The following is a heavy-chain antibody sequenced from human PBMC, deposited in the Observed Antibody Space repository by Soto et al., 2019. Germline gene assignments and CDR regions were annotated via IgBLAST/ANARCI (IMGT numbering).Heavy chain of an antibody. CDR3: ARDLGQLVPVNWFDP. Sequence: SETLSLTCTVSGGSISSSGYYWGWIRQPPGKGLEWIGNIYYSGSTYYNPSLKSRVTISIDTSKNQFSLKLSSVTAADTAVYYCARDLGQLVPVNWFDPWGQGTLVTVSS. D-gene: IGHD6-13*01. CDR2: IYYSGST. V-gene: IGHV4-39*07. J-gene: IGHJ5*02. CDR1: GGSISSSGYY.